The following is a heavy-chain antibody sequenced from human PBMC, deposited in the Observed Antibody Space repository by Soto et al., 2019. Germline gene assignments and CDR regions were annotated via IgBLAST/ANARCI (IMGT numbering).Heavy chain of an antibody. D-gene: IGHD3-3*01. CDR1: GFILSSSA. J-gene: IGHJ6*02. CDR3: AKGPTIFGVVITFEYYYGMDV. V-gene: IGHV3-23*01. CDR2: ISGSGTRT. Sequence: GESLKISCAASGFILSSSAMSWVRQAPGRGLEWVSAISGSGTRTYYADSVKGRFTISGDRSKNTVYLQMNSLRAEDTAVYYCAKGPTIFGVVITFEYYYGMDVWGQGTTVTVSS.